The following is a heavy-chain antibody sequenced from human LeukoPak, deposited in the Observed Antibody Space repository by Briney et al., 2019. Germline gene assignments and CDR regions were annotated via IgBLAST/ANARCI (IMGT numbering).Heavy chain of an antibody. Sequence: GGSLRLSRAASGFTFSSYSMNWVRQAPGKGLEWVSSISSSSVYIYYADSVKGRFTISRDNAKNSLYLQMNSLSAEDTAVYYCARDEGYYFDYWGQGTLVTVSS. CDR2: ISSSSVYI. CDR3: ARDEGYYFDY. CDR1: GFTFSSYS. V-gene: IGHV3-21*01. J-gene: IGHJ4*02.